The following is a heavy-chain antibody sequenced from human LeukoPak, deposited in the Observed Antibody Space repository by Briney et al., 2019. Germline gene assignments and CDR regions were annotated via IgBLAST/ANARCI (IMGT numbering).Heavy chain of an antibody. CDR1: GFIFTDYW. D-gene: IGHD3-10*01. CDR3: ARDLAGHYYGSGSSFDY. Sequence: GGSLRLSCAASGFIFTDYWMYWVRQAPGRGLEWVANIREDGSEKYYVDSVKGQFTISRDNAKNSLFLQMDSLRAEDTAVYYCARDLAGHYYGSGSSFDYWGQGTLVTVS. V-gene: IGHV3-7*01. CDR2: IREDGSEK. J-gene: IGHJ4*02.